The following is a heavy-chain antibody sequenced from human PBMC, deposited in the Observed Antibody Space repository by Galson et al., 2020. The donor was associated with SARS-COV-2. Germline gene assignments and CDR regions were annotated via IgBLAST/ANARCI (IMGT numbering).Heavy chain of an antibody. Sequence: KTSETLSLTCTVSGGSISSYYCSWSRHPPETGQERDGHSYYNDSTNTNSSLTIRVPITVEPSKNQFSLKLSSVTAADTAVYYCARQNVITIVGVVMTATWFDPWGQGSLFTVAS. CDR2: SYYNDST. CDR3: ARQNVITIVGVVMTATWFDP. J-gene: IGHJ5*02. D-gene: IGHD3-3*01. CDR1: GGSISSYY. V-gene: IGHV4-59*08.